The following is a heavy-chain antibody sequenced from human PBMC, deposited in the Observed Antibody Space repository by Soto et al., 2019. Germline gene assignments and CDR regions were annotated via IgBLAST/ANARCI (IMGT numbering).Heavy chain of an antibody. V-gene: IGHV3-15*01. CDR2: IKSKTDDGTT. CDR3: TTDLYYDSSGSIIDY. Sequence: GGSLRLSFAGSGFTFSNAWMSWVRQAPWNVLEWVGRIKSKTDDGTTDYAEPVKGRFTISRDDSKNTLYLQMNSLKTEDTAVYYCTTDLYYDSSGSIIDYWGPGTLVTVSS. D-gene: IGHD3-22*01. CDR1: GFTFSNAW. J-gene: IGHJ4*02.